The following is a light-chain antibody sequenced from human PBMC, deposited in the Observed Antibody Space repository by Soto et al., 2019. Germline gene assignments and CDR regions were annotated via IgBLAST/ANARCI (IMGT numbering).Light chain of an antibody. J-gene: IGKJ2*01. Sequence: EIVMTQSPANLSVSPGDRAILSCRASQSVSNHLAWYQQKPGQAPRLLIYDASTRATGIPDRFSGSGSGTDFTLTISSLESEDFAVYFCQQFGHLPPFTFGQGTKLEIK. CDR2: DAS. CDR3: QQFGHLPPFT. V-gene: IGKV3-15*01. CDR1: QSVSNH.